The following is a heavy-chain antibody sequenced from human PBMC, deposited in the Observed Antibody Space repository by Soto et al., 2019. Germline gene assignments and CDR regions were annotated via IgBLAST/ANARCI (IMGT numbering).Heavy chain of an antibody. CDR2: IIPIFGTA. D-gene: IGHD2-15*01. V-gene: IGHV1-69*12. CDR3: ARESRYCSGGSCYFLPGIDY. Sequence: QVQLVQSGAEVKKPGSSVKVSCKASGGTFSSYAISWVRQAPGQGLEWMGGIIPIFGTANYAQKFQGRVTITADESTSPAYMELSSLRSEATAVYYCARESRYCSGGSCYFLPGIDYWGQGTLVTVSS. J-gene: IGHJ4*02. CDR1: GGTFSSYA.